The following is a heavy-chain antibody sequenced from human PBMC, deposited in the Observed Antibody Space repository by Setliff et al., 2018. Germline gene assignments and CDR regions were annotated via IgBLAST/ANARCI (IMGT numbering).Heavy chain of an antibody. CDR1: NGSISTQY. CDR3: ARMSGFLYMDV. Sequence: SETLSLTCTVSNGSISTQYWSWIRQPAGKGLEWLGQIYTRWSTNYNPSLKGRATLSIDASKKQFSLKLTSVTAADTAVYYCARMSGFLYMDVWGKGTTVTVSS. D-gene: IGHD3-3*01. J-gene: IGHJ6*03. CDR2: IYTRWST. V-gene: IGHV4-4*07.